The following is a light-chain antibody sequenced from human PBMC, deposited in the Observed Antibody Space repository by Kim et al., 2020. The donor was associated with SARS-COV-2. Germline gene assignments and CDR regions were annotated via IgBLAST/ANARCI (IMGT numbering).Light chain of an antibody. J-gene: IGLJ3*02. CDR1: RGHSSYA. CDR2: LNSDGSH. V-gene: IGLV4-69*01. CDR3: QTWGTGVRV. Sequence: QPVLTQSPSASASLGASVKLTCTLSRGHSSYAIAWHQQQPEKGPRYLMKLNSDGSHSKGDGIPDRFSGSSSAAERYRTISSRLSEVEAEYYCQTWGTGVRVFGGGTQVTVL.